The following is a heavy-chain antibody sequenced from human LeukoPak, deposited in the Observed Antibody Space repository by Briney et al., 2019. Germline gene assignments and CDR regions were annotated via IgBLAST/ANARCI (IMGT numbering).Heavy chain of an antibody. V-gene: IGHV3-30-3*01. J-gene: IGHJ4*02. CDR2: ISYDGNKE. D-gene: IGHD3-10*01. CDR3: AKALIWFGEPRVDY. Sequence: GGSLRLSCEASGFALSTYLMHWVRQAPGKGLEWVALISYDGNKEYYADSVKGRFTISRDNSKKTLYLQMNSLRAEDTAVYYCAKALIWFGEPRVDYWGQGTLVTVSS. CDR1: GFALSTYL.